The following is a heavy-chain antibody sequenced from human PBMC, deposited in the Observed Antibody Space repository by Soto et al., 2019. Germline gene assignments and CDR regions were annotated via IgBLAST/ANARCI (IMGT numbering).Heavy chain of an antibody. J-gene: IGHJ4*02. V-gene: IGHV4-34*01. D-gene: IGHD1-1*01. Sequence: QVPLQQWGAGLLKPSETLSLTCAVYGGSFSDYFWTWVRQPPEKGLEWIGEIKHSGSTNYNPSLQSRLIMSVEESKNPFSLTLNSVPAADTAIYYCARGVNGHQIFDSCGQGTLVTVSS. CDR3: ARGVNGHQIFDS. CDR1: GGSFSDYF. CDR2: IKHSGST.